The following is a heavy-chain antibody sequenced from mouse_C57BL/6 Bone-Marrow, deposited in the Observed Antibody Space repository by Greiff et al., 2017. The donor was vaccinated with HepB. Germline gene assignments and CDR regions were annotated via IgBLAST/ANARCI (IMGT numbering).Heavy chain of an antibody. CDR2: IDPENGDT. J-gene: IGHJ2*01. CDR1: GFNIKDDY. D-gene: IGHD3-2*02. V-gene: IGHV14-4*01. CDR3: TVRQLRLQDY. Sequence: LVESGAELVRPGASVKLSCTASGFNIKDDYMHWVKQRPEQGLEWIGWIDPENGDTEYASKFQGKATITADTSSNTAYLQLSSLTSEDTAVYYCTVRQLRLQDYWGQGTTLTVSS.